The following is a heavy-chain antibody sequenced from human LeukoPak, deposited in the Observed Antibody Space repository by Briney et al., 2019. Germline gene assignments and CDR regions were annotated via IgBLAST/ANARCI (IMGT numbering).Heavy chain of an antibody. Sequence: GGSLRLSCAASGFTFDDYAMHWVRQAPGKGLEWVSGISWNSGSIGYADSVKGRFTISRDNAKNSLYPQMNSLRAEDTALYYCAKGRDGYNPKYYFDYWGQGTLVTVSS. J-gene: IGHJ4*02. D-gene: IGHD5-24*01. CDR2: ISWNSGSI. CDR1: GFTFDDYA. V-gene: IGHV3-9*01. CDR3: AKGRDGYNPKYYFDY.